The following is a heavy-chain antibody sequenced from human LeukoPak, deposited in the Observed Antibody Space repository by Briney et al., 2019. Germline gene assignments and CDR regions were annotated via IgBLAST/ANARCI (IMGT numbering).Heavy chain of an antibody. D-gene: IGHD3-16*01. J-gene: IGHJ5*02. CDR1: GGSISSYY. V-gene: IGHV4-59*08. Sequence: SETLSLTCTVYGGSISSYYWSWIRQPPGKGVEWIGYIYYSGSTNYNPSLKSRVAISVDTSKNQFSLKLSSVTAADTAVYYCARQGSGGGGPWGQGTLVTVSS. CDR3: ARQGSGGGGP. CDR2: IYYSGST.